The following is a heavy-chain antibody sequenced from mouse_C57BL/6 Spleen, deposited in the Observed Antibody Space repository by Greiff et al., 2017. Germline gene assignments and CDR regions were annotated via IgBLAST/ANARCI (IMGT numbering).Heavy chain of an antibody. Sequence: EVKLVESGPELVKPGASVKISCKASGYSFTGYYMNWVKQSPEKSLEWIGEINPSTGGTTYNQKFKAKATLTVDKSSSTAYMQLKSLTSEDSAVYYCANIHLGPWGQGTTLTVSS. CDR2: INPSTGGT. CDR3: ANIHLGP. J-gene: IGHJ2*01. V-gene: IGHV1-42*01. CDR1: GYSFTGYY.